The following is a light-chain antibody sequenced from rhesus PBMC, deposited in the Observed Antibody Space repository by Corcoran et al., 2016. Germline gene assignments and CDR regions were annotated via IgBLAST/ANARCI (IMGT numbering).Light chain of an antibody. CDR1: QGISDY. CDR3: LQGYSTPFT. Sequence: DIQMTQSPSSLSASVGDRVTITCRASQGISDYLSWYQQQPGKAPKRLIYAASSLESGGPSRFSGSGAGTDFTLTISSLQPEDFAAYYCLQGYSTPFTFGPGTKLDI. V-gene: IGKV1-36*02. CDR2: AAS. J-gene: IGKJ3*01.